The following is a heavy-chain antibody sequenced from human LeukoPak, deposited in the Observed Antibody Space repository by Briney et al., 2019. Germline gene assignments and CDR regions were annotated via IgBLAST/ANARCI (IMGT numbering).Heavy chain of an antibody. CDR2: INPDGSTI. Sequence: GGSLRLSCAASGSTFSSSWMAWIRQAPGKGLDWLGNINPDGSTINYVDSVKGRFTFSRDNAKNSLYLQMNSLRAEDTAVYYCARDVHTAMVTAYFDYWGQGTLVTVSS. CDR3: ARDVHTAMVTAYFDY. D-gene: IGHD5-18*01. V-gene: IGHV3-7*01. CDR1: GSTFSSSW. J-gene: IGHJ4*02.